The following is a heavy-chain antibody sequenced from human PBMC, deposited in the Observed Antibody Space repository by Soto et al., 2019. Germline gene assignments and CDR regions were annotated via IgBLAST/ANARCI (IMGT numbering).Heavy chain of an antibody. CDR2: IYGGGTT. CDR1: GFTVSSKY. Sequence: EVQLVESGGGLIQPGGSLRLSCAVSGFTVSSKYMTWVRQAPGKGLEWVSVIYGGGTTYYADSVKGRFTISRDNSKNTLYLQVNSLRAEDTAVYYCVQTTGWPGFDFWGQGTLVTVSS. D-gene: IGHD6-19*01. CDR3: VQTTGWPGFDF. V-gene: IGHV3-53*01. J-gene: IGHJ4*02.